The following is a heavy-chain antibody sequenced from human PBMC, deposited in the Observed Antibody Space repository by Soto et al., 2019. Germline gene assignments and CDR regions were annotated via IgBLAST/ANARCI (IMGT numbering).Heavy chain of an antibody. CDR3: MWQQGFSYGRAV. CDR1: GFSFSPAW. V-gene: IGHV3-15*07. D-gene: IGHD6-13*01. Sequence: EVQLVESGGGLVTPGGSLTLSCAASGFSFSPAWMNWVRQAPGKGLEWVGLIKSKGGGGTADYAAPVKGRFIISRDDSKNTIYLQMNSLNPEDTALFCCMWQQGFSYGRAVWGQGTTVTVSS. CDR2: IKSKGGGGTA. J-gene: IGHJ6*02.